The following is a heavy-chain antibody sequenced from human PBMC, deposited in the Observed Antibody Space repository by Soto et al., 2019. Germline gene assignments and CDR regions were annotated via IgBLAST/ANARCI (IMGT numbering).Heavy chain of an antibody. CDR3: ARHPGYGDAYFDY. CDR2: INHSGST. V-gene: IGHV4-34*01. Sequence: SETLSLTCAVYGGSFSGYYWSWIRQPPGKGLEWIGEINHSGSTNYNPSLKSRVTISVDTSKNQFSLKLSSVTAADTAVYYCARHPGYGDAYFDYWGQGTLVTVSS. CDR1: GGSFSGYY. D-gene: IGHD4-17*01. J-gene: IGHJ4*02.